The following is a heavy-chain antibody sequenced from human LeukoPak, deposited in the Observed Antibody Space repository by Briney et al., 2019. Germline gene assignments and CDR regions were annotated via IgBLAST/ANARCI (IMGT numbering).Heavy chain of an antibody. CDR1: PYYFINFW. CDR3: VRTPTCSSGSCYPNWFDS. V-gene: IGHV5-51*01. CDR2: IYPADSDT. J-gene: IGHJ5*01. Sequence: GESLQISCKDSPYYFINFWIGWVRQMPGKGLEWMGIIYPADSDTRYNPSFQGQVTISADKSISTAYLQWSRLKASDTAMYYCVRTPTCSSGSCYPNWFDSWGQGTLVTVSS. D-gene: IGHD2-15*01.